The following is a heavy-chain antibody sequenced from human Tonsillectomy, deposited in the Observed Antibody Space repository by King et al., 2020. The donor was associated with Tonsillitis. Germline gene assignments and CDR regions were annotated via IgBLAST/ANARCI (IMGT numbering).Heavy chain of an antibody. D-gene: IGHD5-18*01. V-gene: IGHV1-18*01. CDR1: GYTFTSYG. CDR2: ISAYNGNT. CDR3: ASAWRGGLGTWIQLWIGGDYFDY. Sequence: VQLVESGAEVKKPGASVKVSCKASGYTFTSYGISWVRQAPGQGLEWMGWISAYNGNTNYAQKLQGRVTMTTDTSTSTAYMELRSLRSDDTAVYYCASAWRGGLGTWIQLWIGGDYFDYWGQGTLVTVSS. J-gene: IGHJ4*02.